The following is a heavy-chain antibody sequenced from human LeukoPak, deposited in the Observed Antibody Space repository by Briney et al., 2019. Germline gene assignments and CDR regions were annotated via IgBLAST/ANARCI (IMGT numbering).Heavy chain of an antibody. CDR3: ARDLVVVTAIRASGAFDY. J-gene: IGHJ4*02. Sequence: GGSLRLSCAASGFTFSSYWMSWVRQAPGKGLEWVANIKQDGSEKYYVDSVKGRFTISRDNAKNSLYLQMNSLRAEDTAVYYCARDLVVVTAIRASGAFDYWGQGTLVTVSS. V-gene: IGHV3-7*01. D-gene: IGHD2-21*02. CDR1: GFTFSSYW. CDR2: IKQDGSEK.